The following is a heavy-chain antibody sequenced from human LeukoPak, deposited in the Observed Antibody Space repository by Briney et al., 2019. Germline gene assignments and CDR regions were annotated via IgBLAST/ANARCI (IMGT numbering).Heavy chain of an antibody. CDR2: ISAYNGNT. CDR3: ARDNWTITMMVVVIVMEI. Sequence: GASVTVSCQASGYTFTSYGISWVRQPPGQGREWVGWISAYNGNTNYAEKLQGIVTMSTDTSTSTAYMELRSLRSDYTAVYNSARDNWTITMMVVVIVMEIWGEGATWTVSP. D-gene: IGHD3-22*01. CDR1: GYTFTSYG. J-gene: IGHJ6*04. V-gene: IGHV1-18*01.